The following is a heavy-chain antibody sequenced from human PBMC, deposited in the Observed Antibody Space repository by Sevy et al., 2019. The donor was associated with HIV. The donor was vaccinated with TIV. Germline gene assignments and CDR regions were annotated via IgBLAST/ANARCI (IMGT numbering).Heavy chain of an antibody. Sequence: GGSLRLSCTASGFTFSSYAMYWVRQAPGKGLEWVAVISYDGNNKDYADSVKGRFTISRDNSKNTLYLQMNSLRAEDTAVYYCASHYYASTGSYYPLDYWGQGTLVTVSS. CDR3: ASHYYASTGSYYPLDY. CDR1: GFTFSSYA. V-gene: IGHV3-30*04. J-gene: IGHJ4*02. D-gene: IGHD3-22*01. CDR2: ISYDGNNK.